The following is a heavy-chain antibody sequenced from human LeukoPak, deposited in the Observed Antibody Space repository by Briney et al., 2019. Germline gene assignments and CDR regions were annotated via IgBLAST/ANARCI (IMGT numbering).Heavy chain of an antibody. Sequence: GASVKVSCKASGGTFSSYAISWVRQAPGQGLEWMGGIIPIFGTANYAQKFQGRVTITADESTSTAYMELSSLRSEDTAVYYCARPEYDFWSGYPAEYFQHWGQGTLVTVSS. CDR3: ARPEYDFWSGYPAEYFQH. CDR2: IIPIFGTA. CDR1: GGTFSSYA. J-gene: IGHJ1*01. V-gene: IGHV1-69*13. D-gene: IGHD3-3*01.